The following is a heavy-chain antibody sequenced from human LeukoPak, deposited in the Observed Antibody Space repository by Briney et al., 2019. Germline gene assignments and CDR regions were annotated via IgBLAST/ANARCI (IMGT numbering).Heavy chain of an antibody. J-gene: IGHJ6*03. CDR2: INHSGST. Sequence: SETLSHTCVVSGGSFSDYYWSWIRQTPGKGLEWIGEINHSGSTNYNSSLKSRVTISVDTSKNQFSLKVSSVTAADTAVYYCARGSNYSPSGGEYYYYYYMDVWGNGTTVTVSS. CDR1: GGSFSDYY. CDR3: ARGSNYSPSGGEYYYYYYMDV. V-gene: IGHV4-34*01. D-gene: IGHD3-10*01.